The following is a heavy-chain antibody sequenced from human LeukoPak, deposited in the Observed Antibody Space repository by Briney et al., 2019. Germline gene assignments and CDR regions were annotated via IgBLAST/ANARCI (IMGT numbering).Heavy chain of an antibody. Sequence: GASVKVSCKASGYTFTGYYMHWVRQAPGQGLEWMGWISADNGNTNYAQKLQGRVTMTTDTSTDTAYMELRSLRSEDTAVYYCARYIGGSDYWGQGTLVTVSS. J-gene: IGHJ4*02. V-gene: IGHV1-18*04. CDR3: ARYIGGSDY. CDR1: GYTFTGYY. CDR2: ISADNGNT. D-gene: IGHD3-10*01.